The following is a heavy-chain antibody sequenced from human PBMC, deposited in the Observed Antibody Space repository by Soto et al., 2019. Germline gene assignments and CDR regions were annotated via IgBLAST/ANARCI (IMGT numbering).Heavy chain of an antibody. CDR2: IGSSSTTI. CDR3: AREQQLAFDN. J-gene: IGHJ4*02. Sequence: GGSLRLSCAASGFHFSSYSFNWVRQAPGKGLEWLSYIGSSSTTIYYADSVKGRFIISRDNAKNSLYLQMNSLRPEDTAVYYCAREQQLAFDNWGQGTRVTVSS. V-gene: IGHV3-48*01. D-gene: IGHD6-13*01. CDR1: GFHFSSYS.